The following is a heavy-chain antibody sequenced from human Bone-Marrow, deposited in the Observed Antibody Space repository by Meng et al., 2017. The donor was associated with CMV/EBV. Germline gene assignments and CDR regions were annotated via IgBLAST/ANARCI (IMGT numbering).Heavy chain of an antibody. D-gene: IGHD1-26*01. CDR1: GGTFSSYA. CDR2: IIPIYGTA. Sequence: SVKVFCKASGGTFSSYAISWVRQAPGQGLEWMGGIIPIYGTANYAQNFQGRVSITTDESTSRAYMELSSMLYEDTAVYYCARGPWALPQPAEGTYYYYGMDVWGQGTTVTVSS. J-gene: IGHJ6*02. V-gene: IGHV1-69*05. CDR3: ARGPWALPQPAEGTYYYYGMDV.